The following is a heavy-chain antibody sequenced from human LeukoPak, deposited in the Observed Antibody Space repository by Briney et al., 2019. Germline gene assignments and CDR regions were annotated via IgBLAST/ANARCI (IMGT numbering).Heavy chain of an antibody. CDR2: IYYSGST. J-gene: IGHJ6*02. CDR3: ATPGGGYYYGMDV. D-gene: IGHD4-23*01. V-gene: IGHV4-39*01. CDR1: GGSISSSSYY. Sequence: SETLCLTCTVSGGSISSSSYYWGWIRQPPGKGLEWIGSIYYSGSTYYNPSLKSRVTISVDTSKNQFSLKLSSVTAADTAVYYCATPGGGYYYGMDVWGQGTTVTVSS.